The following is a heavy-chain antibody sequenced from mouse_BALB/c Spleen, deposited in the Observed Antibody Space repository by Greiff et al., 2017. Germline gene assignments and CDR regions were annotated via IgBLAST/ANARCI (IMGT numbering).Heavy chain of an antibody. J-gene: IGHJ3*01. Sequence: EVKVVESGGGLVQPGGSLKLSCAASGFTFSSYGMSWVRQTPDKRLELVATINSNGGSTYYPDSVKGRFTISRDNAKNTLYLQMSSLKSEDTAMYYCARGLGREFAYWGQGTLVTVSA. CDR1: GFTFSSYG. V-gene: IGHV5-6-3*01. D-gene: IGHD4-1*01. CDR2: INSNGGST. CDR3: ARGLGREFAY.